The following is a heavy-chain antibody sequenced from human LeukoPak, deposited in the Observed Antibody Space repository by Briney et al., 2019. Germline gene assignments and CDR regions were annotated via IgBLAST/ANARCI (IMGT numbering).Heavy chain of an antibody. CDR1: GGSISSYY. CDR3: ARTTEAHSWRTRYYDYYMDA. Sequence: SETLSLTCTVSGGSISSYYWSWIRQPPGKGLEWIGYIYYSGSTNYNPSLKSRVTISVDTSKNQFSLKLSSVTAADTAVYYCARTTEAHSWRTRYYDYYMDAWGKGTTVTVSS. V-gene: IGHV4-59*01. CDR2: IYYSGST. J-gene: IGHJ6*03. D-gene: IGHD6-13*01.